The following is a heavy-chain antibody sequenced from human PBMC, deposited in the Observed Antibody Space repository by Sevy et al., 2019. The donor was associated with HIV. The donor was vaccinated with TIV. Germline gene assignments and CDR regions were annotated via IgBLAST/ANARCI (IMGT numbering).Heavy chain of an antibody. D-gene: IGHD4-4*01. CDR1: GGSVTSGSHY. J-gene: IGHJ4*02. V-gene: IGHV4-61*01. CDR2: IYYSGST. Sequence: SETLSLTCTVSGGSVTSGSHYWSWIRQPPGKGLEWIGYIYYSGSTTYNPSLKSRVTISVDTSKNHFSRKLYSVTTADTAVYYCASRSRNDYNGGDYWGQGTLVTVSS. CDR3: ASRSRNDYNGGDY.